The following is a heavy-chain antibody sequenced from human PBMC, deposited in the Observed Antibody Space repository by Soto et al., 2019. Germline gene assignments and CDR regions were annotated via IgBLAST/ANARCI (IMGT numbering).Heavy chain of an antibody. CDR3: ARARRRWDNDAFDI. J-gene: IGHJ3*02. V-gene: IGHV4-61*01. CDR2: IYYSGST. CDR1: GGSVSSGSYY. D-gene: IGHD1-26*01. Sequence: ETLSLTCTVSGGSVSSGSYYWSWIRQPPGKGLEWIEYIYYSGSTNYNPSLKSRVTISVDTSKNQFSLKLSSVTAADTAVYYCARARRRWDNDAFDIWGQGTMVTVSS.